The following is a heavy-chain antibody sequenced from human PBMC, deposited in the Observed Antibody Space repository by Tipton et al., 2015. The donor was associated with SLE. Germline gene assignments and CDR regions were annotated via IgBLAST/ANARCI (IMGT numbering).Heavy chain of an antibody. CDR2: IYYRGST. D-gene: IGHD6-19*01. J-gene: IGHJ4*02. CDR3: DCIAVAGTY. Sequence: TLSLTCTVSGGSISSSSYYWGWIRQPPGKGLEWIGSIYYRGSTYYNPSLKSRVTISVDTSKNQFSLKLSAVTAADTAVYYCDCIAVAGTYWGQGTLVTVS. V-gene: IGHV4-39*01. CDR1: GGSISSSSYY.